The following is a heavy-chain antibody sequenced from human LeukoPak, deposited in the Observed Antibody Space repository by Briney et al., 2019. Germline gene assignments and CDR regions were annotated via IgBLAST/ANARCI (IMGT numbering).Heavy chain of an antibody. D-gene: IGHD3-16*01. J-gene: IGHJ4*02. CDR1: DDSISDYY. V-gene: IGHV4-59*01. Sequence: SETLSLACTVSDDSISDYYRGWIRQPPGKGLEWIGYFYNSGRSTYNPSLKSRVTISADTSKNHFSLKLNSVTTADTAVYYCTRGAGWLIDYWGQGILVTVSS. CDR2: FYNSGRS. CDR3: TRGAGWLIDY.